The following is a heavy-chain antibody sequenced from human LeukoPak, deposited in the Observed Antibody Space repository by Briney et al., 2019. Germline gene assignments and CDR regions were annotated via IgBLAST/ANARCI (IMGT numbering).Heavy chain of an antibody. CDR3: ARPPGIASAWLDP. V-gene: IGHV4-59*08. Sequence: SETLSLTCTVSGGSISSYYWSWIRQPPGKGLEWIGNIFYSGNTNYNPSLKSRVTISVDTSKNQFSLMLTSVTAADTALYYCARPPGIASAWLDPWGQGILVTVSS. D-gene: IGHD6-13*01. CDR2: IFYSGNT. J-gene: IGHJ5*02. CDR1: GGSISSYY.